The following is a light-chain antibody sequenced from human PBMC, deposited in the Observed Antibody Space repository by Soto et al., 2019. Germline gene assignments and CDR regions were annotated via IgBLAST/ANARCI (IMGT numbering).Light chain of an antibody. J-gene: IGKJ4*01. Sequence: DIQMPQSPSSLSASVGDRVTITCQASQDISNYLNWYQQKPGKAPKLLIYDASNLETGVPSRFSGSGSGTDFTFTISSLQPEDIATYYGQQYDNLPITFGGGTKVEIK. CDR3: QQYDNLPIT. CDR2: DAS. V-gene: IGKV1-33*01. CDR1: QDISNY.